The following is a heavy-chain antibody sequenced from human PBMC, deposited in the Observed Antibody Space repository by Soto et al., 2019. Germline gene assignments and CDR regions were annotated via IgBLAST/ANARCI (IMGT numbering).Heavy chain of an antibody. CDR1: GFTFSSYW. Sequence: PGGSLRLSCAASGFTFSSYWMHWVRQAPGKGLVWVSRINSDGSSTSYADSVKGRFTISRDNAKNTLYLQMNSLRAEDTAVYYCAKGLRDTGDYYYGMDVWGQGTTVTVSS. V-gene: IGHV3-74*01. CDR2: INSDGSST. CDR3: AKGLRDTGDYYYGMDV. D-gene: IGHD5-18*01. J-gene: IGHJ6*02.